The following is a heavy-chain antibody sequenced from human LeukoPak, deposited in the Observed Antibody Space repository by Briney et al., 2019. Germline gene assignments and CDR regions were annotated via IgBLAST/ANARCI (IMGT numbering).Heavy chain of an antibody. CDR3: ARHNIYGSSWYTFPGRDVYYYYMDV. J-gene: IGHJ6*03. CDR2: MYHSGST. CDR1: GGSIRSGGYY. V-gene: IGHV4-39*01. D-gene: IGHD6-13*01. Sequence: SETLSLTCAVSGGSIRSGGYYWGWIRQPPGEGLEWIGSMYHSGSTYYNPSLKSRVTISVDTSKNQISLKLSSVTAADTAVYYCARHNIYGSSWYTFPGRDVYYYYMDVWGKGTTVTVSS.